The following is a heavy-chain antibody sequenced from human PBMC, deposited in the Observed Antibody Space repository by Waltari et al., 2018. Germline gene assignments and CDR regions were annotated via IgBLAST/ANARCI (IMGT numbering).Heavy chain of an antibody. Sequence: QLQLQESGPGLVKPSETLSLTCSVSGVSITSNRHYWGWIRQPPGQGVEWIGTMSYTGATYSTPSLDSRVTVSRDTSKNQLSLKLVSVTAADTAVYYCATYIGASVGTAAFDVWGQGTMVTVSS. CDR3: ATYIGASVGTAAFDV. V-gene: IGHV4-39*01. CDR1: GVSITSNRHY. D-gene: IGHD5-12*01. CDR2: MSYTGAT. J-gene: IGHJ3*01.